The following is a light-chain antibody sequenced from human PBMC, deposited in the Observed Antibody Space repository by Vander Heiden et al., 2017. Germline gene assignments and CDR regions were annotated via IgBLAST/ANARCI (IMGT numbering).Light chain of an antibody. CDR1: QSISSW. J-gene: IGKJ1*01. V-gene: IGKV1-5*03. CDR2: EAS. Sequence: DFQMTQSPSTLSASVGDRVTITCRASQSISSWLAWYQQKPGKAPKLLIYEASALEVGVPSRFSGSGSGTEFTLSISSLQPDDFATYYCQEYSSYPWKFGQGTKVEIK. CDR3: QEYSSYPWK.